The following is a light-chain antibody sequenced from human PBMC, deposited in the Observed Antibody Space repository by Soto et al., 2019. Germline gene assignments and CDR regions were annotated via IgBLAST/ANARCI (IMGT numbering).Light chain of an antibody. J-gene: IGKJ2*01. CDR3: QQYGSSPYT. V-gene: IGKV3-20*01. CDR1: QSVGGTY. Sequence: EIVLTQSPGTLSLSAGERATLSCRASQSVGGTYLAWYQQKDGQAPRLLIYLASSRATGIPDRFSGSGSGTDFTLTISRLEAEDFAVYYCQQYGSSPYTFGQGTTLEIK. CDR2: LAS.